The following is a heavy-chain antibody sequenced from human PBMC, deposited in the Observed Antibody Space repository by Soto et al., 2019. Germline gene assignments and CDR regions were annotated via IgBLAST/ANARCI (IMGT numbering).Heavy chain of an antibody. CDR1: GGSVSSGSYY. J-gene: IGHJ5*02. CDR2: IYYSGST. CDR3: ARETYCSSTSCYDHWFDP. V-gene: IGHV4-61*01. Sequence: SETLSLTCTVSGGSVSSGSYYWSWIRQPPGKGLEWIGYIYYSGSTNYNPSLKSRVTISVDTSKNQFSLKLSSVTAADTAVYYCARETYCSSTSCYDHWFDPWGQGTLVTV. D-gene: IGHD2-2*01.